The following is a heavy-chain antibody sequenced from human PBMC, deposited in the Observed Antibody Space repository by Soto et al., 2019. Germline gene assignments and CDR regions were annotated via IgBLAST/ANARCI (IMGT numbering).Heavy chain of an antibody. D-gene: IGHD7-27*01. Sequence: QVQLVQSGAEVKKPGASVKVSCKASGYTFTSYGLSWVRQAPGQGREWMGWINANNGNTKYAQKLPGRVTMTTDTSTTTAYMELRSRRSDDTAVYYCARDLNLGLGDYWGQGTLVTVSS. CDR3: ARDLNLGLGDY. J-gene: IGHJ4*02. CDR1: GYTFTSYG. CDR2: INANNGNT. V-gene: IGHV1-18*01.